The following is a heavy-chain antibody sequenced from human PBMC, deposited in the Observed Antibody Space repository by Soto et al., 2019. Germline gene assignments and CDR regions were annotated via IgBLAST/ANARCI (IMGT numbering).Heavy chain of an antibody. D-gene: IGHD4-17*01. CDR2: MYYSGST. CDR1: GGSISSSNSY. CDR3: VRGLTTIADN. V-gene: IGHV4-39*01. Sequence: SETLSLTCTVSGGSISSSNSYWGWIRQPPGMGLEWIGSMYYSGSTYHNPSLKSRVTISVDTSKIQFSLKLSSVTAADTAVYYCVRGLTTIADNWGQGTLVTVSS. J-gene: IGHJ4*02.